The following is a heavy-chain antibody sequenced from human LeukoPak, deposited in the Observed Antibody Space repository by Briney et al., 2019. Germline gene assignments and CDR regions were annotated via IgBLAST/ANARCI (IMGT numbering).Heavy chain of an antibody. V-gene: IGHV3-30-3*01. Sequence: GRPLRLSCAASGFTFSSYAMHWVRQAPGKGLEWVAVISYDGSNKYYADSVKGRFTISRDNSKNTLYLQMNSLRAEDTAVYYCARAPPSAKGLYDYWGQGTLVTVSS. CDR3: ARAPPSAKGLYDY. D-gene: IGHD2-15*01. J-gene: IGHJ4*02. CDR1: GFTFSSYA. CDR2: ISYDGSNK.